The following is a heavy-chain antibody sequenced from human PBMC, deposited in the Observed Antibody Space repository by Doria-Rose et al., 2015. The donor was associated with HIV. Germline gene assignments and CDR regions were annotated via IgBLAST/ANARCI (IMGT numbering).Heavy chain of an antibody. Sequence: HVQLPESGPGLVKPSETLSLTCSVSGASVSSRGYYWNWIRQVPGKGLESLGYTYYTGTSDYSPSLKSRLNMAVDTSKNQFSLKLSFVTVADTAVYHCARMGSYWKLDYWGQGALVIVS. V-gene: IGHV4-31*03. J-gene: IGHJ4*02. CDR2: TYYTGTS. D-gene: IGHD1-1*01. CDR1: GASVSSRGYY. CDR3: ARMGSYWKLDY.